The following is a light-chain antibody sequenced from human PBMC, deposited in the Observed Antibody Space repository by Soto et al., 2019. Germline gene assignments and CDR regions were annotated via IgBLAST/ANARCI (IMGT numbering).Light chain of an antibody. Sequence: DIQMTQSPSTLSASVGERVTITCRASQSISCWLAWYQQKPGKAPKLLIYDASSLESGVPSRFSGSGSGTEFTLTISSLQPDDFATYYCQQYNSYVWTFGQGTKV. CDR1: QSISCW. CDR2: DAS. V-gene: IGKV1-5*01. J-gene: IGKJ1*01. CDR3: QQYNSYVWT.